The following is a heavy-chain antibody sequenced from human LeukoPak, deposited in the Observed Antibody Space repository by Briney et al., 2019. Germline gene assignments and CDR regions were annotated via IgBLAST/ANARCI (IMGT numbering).Heavy chain of an antibody. V-gene: IGHV5-51*01. Sequence: GESLQISCKGSGSTFTSYWIGWVRQLPGKGLEWMGIMYLADSDTRYSPSFQGQVTISADKSISTAYLQWSSLKASDTAMYYCATTLNGNTFWGSWGQGALVTVSS. CDR2: MYLADSDT. D-gene: IGHD1-7*01. J-gene: IGHJ4*02. CDR1: GSTFTSYW. CDR3: ATTLNGNTFWGS.